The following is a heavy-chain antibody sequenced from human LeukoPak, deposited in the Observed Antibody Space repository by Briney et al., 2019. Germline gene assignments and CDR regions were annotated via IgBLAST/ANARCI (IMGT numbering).Heavy chain of an antibody. CDR2: ISAYTGNT. J-gene: IGHJ5*02. D-gene: IGHD6-13*01. V-gene: IGHV1-18*01. Sequence: ASVKVSCKASGYTFSSYGISWVRQAPGQGLEWMGWISAYTGNTNYAQKLQGRVTMTTDTSTSTAYMDLRSLRSDDTAVYYCARHAVYSPKYNWFDPWGQGTLVTVSS. CDR3: ARHAVYSPKYNWFDP. CDR1: GYTFSSYG.